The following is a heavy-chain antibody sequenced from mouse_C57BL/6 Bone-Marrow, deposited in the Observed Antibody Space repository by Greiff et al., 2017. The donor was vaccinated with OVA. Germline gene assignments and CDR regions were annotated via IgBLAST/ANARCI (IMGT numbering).Heavy chain of an antibody. CDR2: IYPGGGYT. V-gene: IGHV1-63*01. Sequence: QVQLQQSGAELVRPGTSVKMSCKASGYTFTNYWIGWAKQRPGHGLEWIGDIYPGGGYTNYNEKFKGKATLTADKSSSTAYMQFSSLTSEDSAIYYCARFYCRRKRDWFAYWGQGTLVTVSA. CDR1: GYTFTNYW. D-gene: IGHD1-1*01. J-gene: IGHJ3*01. CDR3: ARFYCRRKRDWFAY.